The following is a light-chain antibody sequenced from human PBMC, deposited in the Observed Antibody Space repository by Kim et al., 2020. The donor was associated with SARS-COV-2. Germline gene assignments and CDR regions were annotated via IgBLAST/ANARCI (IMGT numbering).Light chain of an antibody. CDR1: NIGSKS. J-gene: IGLJ2*01. V-gene: IGLV3-21*04. Sequence: ELTQPPSVSVAPGKTARITCGGNNIGSKSVHWYQQKPGQAPVLVIYYDSDRPSGIPERFSGSNSGNTATLTISRVEAGDEADYYCQVWDSSSDHVVFGGGTQLTVL. CDR3: QVWDSSSDHVV. CDR2: YDS.